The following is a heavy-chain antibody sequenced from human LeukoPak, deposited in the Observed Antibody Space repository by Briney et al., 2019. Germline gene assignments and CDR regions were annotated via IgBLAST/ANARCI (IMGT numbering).Heavy chain of an antibody. D-gene: IGHD2-2*01. CDR1: GGSFIGYY. Sequence: PSETLSLTCAVYGGSFIGYYWSWIRQPPGKGLERIGEINHSGSTNYNPSLKSRVTISVDTSKNQFSLKLSSVTAADTAVYYCARGGRGGYCSSTSCTNWFDPWGQGTLVTVSS. CDR2: INHSGST. CDR3: ARGGRGGYCSSTSCTNWFDP. J-gene: IGHJ5*02. V-gene: IGHV4-34*01.